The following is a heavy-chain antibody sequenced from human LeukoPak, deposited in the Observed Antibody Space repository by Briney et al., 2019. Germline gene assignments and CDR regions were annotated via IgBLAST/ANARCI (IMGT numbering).Heavy chain of an antibody. Sequence: ASVKVSCKASGYTFTTFAMHWVRQAPGRGPEWMGWINAGNGDTKYSQKFQDRVTITRDTSASTAYMALSSLTSGDTAVYYCATGRSRGRSFDWLDAFDLWGQGTVVTVSS. CDR1: GYTFTTFA. D-gene: IGHD3-9*01. J-gene: IGHJ3*01. CDR2: INAGNGDT. CDR3: ATGRSRGRSFDWLDAFDL. V-gene: IGHV1-3*01.